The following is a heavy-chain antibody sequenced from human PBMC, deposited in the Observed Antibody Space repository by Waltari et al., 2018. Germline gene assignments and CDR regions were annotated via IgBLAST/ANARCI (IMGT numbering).Heavy chain of an antibody. J-gene: IGHJ6*02. CDR1: GGSLSSANYY. Sequence: QVQLLESGPGLVMPSQTLSLTCTVSGGSLSSANYYWSWIRQPAGKGLEWIGRIYTSGSTNYNPSLKSRVTISVDTSKNQFSLKRSSVTAADTAVYYCARGDSSSWYTNYYYYYGMDVWGQGTTVTVSS. V-gene: IGHV4-61*02. CDR2: IYTSGST. D-gene: IGHD6-13*01. CDR3: ARGDSSSWYTNYYYYYGMDV.